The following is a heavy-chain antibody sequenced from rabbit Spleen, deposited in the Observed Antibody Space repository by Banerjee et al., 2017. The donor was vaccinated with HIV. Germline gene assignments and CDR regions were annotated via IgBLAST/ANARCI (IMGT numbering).Heavy chain of an antibody. V-gene: IGHV1S40*01. D-gene: IGHD4-2*01. J-gene: IGHJ4*01. Sequence: QSLEESGGDLVKPGASLTLTCTASGLDFSSSYWICWVRQAPGKGLEWSACIDVSSRGSIHYASWAKGRFTVSKTSSTTVTLQMTSLTAADTATYFCARDVAGREDFNLWGPGTLVTVS. CDR2: IDVSSRGSI. CDR3: ARDVAGREDFNL. CDR1: GLDFSSSYW.